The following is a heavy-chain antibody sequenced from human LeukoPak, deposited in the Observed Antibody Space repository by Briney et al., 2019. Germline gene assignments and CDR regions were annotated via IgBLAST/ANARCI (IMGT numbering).Heavy chain of an antibody. J-gene: IGHJ3*02. CDR1: GFTFSDYC. CDR3: ARVGTRGSGIAARIWGRAFDI. V-gene: IGHV3-11*04. Sequence: GGSLRLSCAASGFTFSDYCMSWIRQAPGKGLEWVSYISSSGSTIYYADSVKGRFTISRDNAKNSLYLQMNSLRAEDTAVYYCARVGTRGSGIAARIWGRAFDIWGQGTMVTVSS. CDR2: ISSSGSTI. D-gene: IGHD6-6*01.